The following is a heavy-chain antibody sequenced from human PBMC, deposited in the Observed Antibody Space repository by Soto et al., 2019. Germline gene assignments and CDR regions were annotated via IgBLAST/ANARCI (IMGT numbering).Heavy chain of an antibody. D-gene: IGHD2-15*01. CDR3: ARSEGNCSGGSCARGPDY. Sequence: SETLSLTCTVSGGSISSSSYYWGWTRQPPGKGLEWIGSIYYSGSTYYNPSLKSRVTISVDTSKNQFSLKLSSVTAADTAVYYCARSEGNCSGGSCARGPDYWGQGTLVTVSS. J-gene: IGHJ4*02. V-gene: IGHV4-39*07. CDR2: IYYSGST. CDR1: GGSISSSSYY.